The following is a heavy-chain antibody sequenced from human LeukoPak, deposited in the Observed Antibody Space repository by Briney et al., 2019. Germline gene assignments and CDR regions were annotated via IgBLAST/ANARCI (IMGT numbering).Heavy chain of an antibody. D-gene: IGHD3-10*02. CDR1: GFTISSYA. V-gene: IGHV3-23*01. CDR2: TSGTDDSA. Sequence: GGSLRLSCAASGFTISSYAMSWVRQAPGKGLEWVSGTSGTDDSANYADSVKGRFTISRDTSKNTMYLQMNSLRAEDTTVYYCAGDRVGDGNAYYFVGGQGTLVTVSS. CDR3: AGDRVGDGNAYYFV. J-gene: IGHJ4*02.